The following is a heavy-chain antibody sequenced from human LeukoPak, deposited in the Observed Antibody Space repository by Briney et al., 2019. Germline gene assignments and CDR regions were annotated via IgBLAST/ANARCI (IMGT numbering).Heavy chain of an antibody. CDR1: GFTFDDYG. D-gene: IGHD2-15*01. CDR2: INWNGGST. J-gene: IGHJ4*02. CDR3: AKDQDVYCSGGSCYFDY. Sequence: GGSLRLFCAASGFTFDDYGMSWVRQAPGKGLEWVSGINWNGGSTGYADSVKGRFTISRDNSKNTLYLQMNSLRAEDTAVYYCAKDQDVYCSGGSCYFDYWGQGTLVTVSS. V-gene: IGHV3-20*04.